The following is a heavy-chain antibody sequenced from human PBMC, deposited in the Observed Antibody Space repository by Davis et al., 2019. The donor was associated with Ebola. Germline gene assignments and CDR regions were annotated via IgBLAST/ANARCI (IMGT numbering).Heavy chain of an antibody. V-gene: IGHV3-48*02. Sequence: PGGSLRLSCAASGFTFSSNSMNWIRQAPGKGLEWISYISDSSGTIHYADSVKGRFTISRDNAKNSLYLQMNSLRDEDTAIYYCVRVIAPNVAYSNYGFWGQGTLVTVSS. D-gene: IGHD4-11*01. CDR1: GFTFSSNS. CDR2: ISDSSGTI. CDR3: VRVIAPNVAYSNYGF. J-gene: IGHJ4*02.